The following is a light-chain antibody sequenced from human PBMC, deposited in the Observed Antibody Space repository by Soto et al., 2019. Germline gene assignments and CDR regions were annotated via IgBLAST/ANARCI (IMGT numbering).Light chain of an antibody. J-gene: IGLJ1*01. CDR2: DVS. Sequence: ARNQPATVSGSPGQSITISCTGTSSDVGGYNYVSWYQQHPGKAPKLMIYDVSNRPSGVSNRFSGSKSGNTASLTISGLQAEDEADYYCSSYTSSSTFYVFGTGTKVTVL. V-gene: IGLV2-14*01. CDR1: SSDVGGYNY. CDR3: SSYTSSSTFYV.